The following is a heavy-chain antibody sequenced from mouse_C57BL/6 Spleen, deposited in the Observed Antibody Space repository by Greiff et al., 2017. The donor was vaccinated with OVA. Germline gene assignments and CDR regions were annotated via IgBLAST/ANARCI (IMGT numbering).Heavy chain of an antibody. V-gene: IGHV1-52*01. CDR2: IDPSDSET. CDR3: AREDDYGSSYRYFDY. CDR1: GYTFTSYW. Sequence: VQLQQPGAELVRPGSSVKLSCKASGYTFTSYWMHWVKQRPIQGLEWIGNIDPSDSETHYNQKFKDKATLTVDKSSSTAYMQLSSLTSEDSAVYYCAREDDYGSSYRYFDYWGQGTTLTVSS. J-gene: IGHJ2*01. D-gene: IGHD1-1*01.